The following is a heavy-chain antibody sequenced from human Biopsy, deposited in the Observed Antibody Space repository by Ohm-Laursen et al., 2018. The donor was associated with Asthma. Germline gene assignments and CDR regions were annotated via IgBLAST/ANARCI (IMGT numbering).Heavy chain of an antibody. J-gene: IGHJ6*02. CDR3: VGQSGYRSGWPKLLFVYYGMDV. CDR1: GGSISNSNYY. D-gene: IGHD6-19*01. CDR2: LHYSGSPSYT. Sequence: GTLSLTCTVSGGSISNSNYYWGWIRQSPGKGLEWIGSLHYSGSPSYTFYNPSLESRVTISLDASKNEFSLSLTYVTAADTAQYYCVGQSGYRSGWPKLLFVYYGMDVWGPGTTVTVSS. V-gene: IGHV4-39*01.